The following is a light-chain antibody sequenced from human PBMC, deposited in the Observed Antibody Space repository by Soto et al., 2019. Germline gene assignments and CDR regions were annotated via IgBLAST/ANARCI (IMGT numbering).Light chain of an antibody. V-gene: IGKV3-20*01. Sequence: EIVLTQSPGTLSLSPGERATLSCRASPSVSSSYLAWYQQKPGQAPRLLIYGASSRATGIPDRFSGSGSGTDFTLTISRLEPEDFAVYYCQQYGSSPWTFGHGTKVEIK. J-gene: IGKJ1*01. CDR1: PSVSSSY. CDR2: GAS. CDR3: QQYGSSPWT.